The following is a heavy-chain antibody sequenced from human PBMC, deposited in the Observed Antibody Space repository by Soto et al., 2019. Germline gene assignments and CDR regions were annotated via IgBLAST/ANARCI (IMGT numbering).Heavy chain of an antibody. D-gene: IGHD3-16*01. Sequence: QLQLVQSGPEVKKPGASVKVSCKASGYPCTTYGVTWVRQAPGQGLEWMGWINAYNGNTNYAQKLQGRVTMTTDTSTSTAYMELRSLRSDDTAVYYCARMGDVPYYYYGMDVWGQGNTVTVSS. CDR2: INAYNGNT. V-gene: IGHV1-18*01. CDR1: GYPCTTYG. CDR3: ARMGDVPYYYYGMDV. J-gene: IGHJ6*02.